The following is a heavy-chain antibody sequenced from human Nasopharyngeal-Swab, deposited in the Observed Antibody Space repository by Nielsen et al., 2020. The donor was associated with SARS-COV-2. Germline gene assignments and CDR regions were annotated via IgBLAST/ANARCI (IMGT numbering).Heavy chain of an antibody. CDR2: ISGSGGST. V-gene: IGHV3-23*01. CDR1: GFTFSSYA. Sequence: GGSLRLSCAASGFTFSSYAMSWVRQAPGKGLEWVSAISGSGGSTYHADSVKGRFTISRDNSKNTLYLQMNSLTPADTAVYFCVRGPVEGATGYFQFWGQGTLVTVSS. J-gene: IGHJ1*01. D-gene: IGHD1-26*01. CDR3: VRGPVEGATGYFQF.